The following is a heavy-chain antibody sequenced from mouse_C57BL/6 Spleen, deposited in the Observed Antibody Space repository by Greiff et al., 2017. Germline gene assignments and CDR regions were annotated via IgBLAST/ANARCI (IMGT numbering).Heavy chain of an antibody. CDR3: ARWLRGYAIDY. CDR2: ISSGSSTI. CDR1: GFTFSDYG. J-gene: IGHJ4*01. Sequence: EVKVVESGGGLVKPGGSLKLSCAASGFTFSDYGMHWVRQAPEKGLEWVAYISSGSSTIYYADTVKGRFTIPRDNATNTLYLQMNSLRSEDTAMYYCARWLRGYAIDYWGQGTSVTVSS. V-gene: IGHV5-17*01. D-gene: IGHD2-2*01.